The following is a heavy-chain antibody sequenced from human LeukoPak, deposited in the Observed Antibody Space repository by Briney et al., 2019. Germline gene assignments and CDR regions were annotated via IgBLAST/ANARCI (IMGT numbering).Heavy chain of an antibody. CDR1: GYAFLIYG. CDR2: VSAYNGNT. V-gene: IGHV1-18*01. Sequence: ASGQVSCNASGYAFLIYGINWVRQAPGQGLEWMGWVSAYNGNTNYAQKFKGRGTITTDTSTTTAYMELWSLRPDDTAVYYCARDLYASGSYSGDYWGQGTLVTVSS. CDR3: ARDLYASGSYSGDY. J-gene: IGHJ4*02. D-gene: IGHD6-19*01.